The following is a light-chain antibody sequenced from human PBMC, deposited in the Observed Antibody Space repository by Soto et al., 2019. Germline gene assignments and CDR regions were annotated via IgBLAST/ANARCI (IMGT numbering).Light chain of an antibody. Sequence: QSALIQPPSASGSPGQSVTISCTGTSSDVGGYNYVSWYQHHPGKAPKVMIYEVSKRPSGVPDRFSGSKSGNTASLTVSGLQAEDEADYYCSSYAGSNIYVFGTGTKLTVL. CDR2: EVS. J-gene: IGLJ1*01. V-gene: IGLV2-8*01. CDR3: SSYAGSNIYV. CDR1: SSDVGGYNY.